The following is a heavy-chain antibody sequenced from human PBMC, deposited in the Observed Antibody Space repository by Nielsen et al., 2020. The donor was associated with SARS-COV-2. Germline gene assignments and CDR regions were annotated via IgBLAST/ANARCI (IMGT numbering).Heavy chain of an antibody. Sequence: SETLSLTCAVYGGSFSGYYWSWIRQPPGKGLEWIGEINHSGSTNYNPSLKSRVTISVDTSKNQISLKLSSVTAADTAVYFCARGLRSGLRISIVRGVPFDHWGQGTLVTVSS. J-gene: IGHJ4*02. CDR3: ARGLRSGLRISIVRGVPFDH. D-gene: IGHD3-10*01. CDR1: GGSFSGYY. V-gene: IGHV4-34*01. CDR2: INHSGST.